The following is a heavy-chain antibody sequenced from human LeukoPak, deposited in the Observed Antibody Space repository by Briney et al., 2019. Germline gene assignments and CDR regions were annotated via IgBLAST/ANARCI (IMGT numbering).Heavy chain of an antibody. CDR2: INHSGST. Sequence: PSETLSLTCAVYGGSFSGYYWSWIRQPPGKGLEWIGEINHSGSTNYNPSLKSRVTISVDTSKNQFSLKLSSVTAADTAVYYCARGYCSGGSCYPLKSIYYYYMDVWGKGTTVTFSS. J-gene: IGHJ6*03. V-gene: IGHV4-34*01. D-gene: IGHD2-15*01. CDR3: ARGYCSGGSCYPLKSIYYYYMDV. CDR1: GGSFSGYY.